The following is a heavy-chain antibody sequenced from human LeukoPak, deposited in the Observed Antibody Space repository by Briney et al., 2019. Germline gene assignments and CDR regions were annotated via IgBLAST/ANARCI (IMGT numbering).Heavy chain of an antibody. D-gene: IGHD1-26*01. CDR1: GYNFAAYW. V-gene: IGHV5-51*01. Sequence: GESLKISCKGSGYNFAAYWIVWVRQVPGKGLEWMGIIYPDDSDTRYSPSFQGQVTFSTDKSITTAYPHWSSLKASDTAIYYCARYSGPSLQSNWFDPWGQGTLVTVSS. J-gene: IGHJ5*02. CDR3: ARYSGPSLQSNWFDP. CDR2: IYPDDSDT.